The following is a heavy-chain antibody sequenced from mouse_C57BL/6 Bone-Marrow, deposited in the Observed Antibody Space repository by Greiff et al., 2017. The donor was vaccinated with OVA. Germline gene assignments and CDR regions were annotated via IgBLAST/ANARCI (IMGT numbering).Heavy chain of an antibody. CDR1: GYTFTDYY. D-gene: IGHD2-2*01. V-gene: IGHV1-76*01. Sequence: QVQLQQSGAELVRPGASVKLSCKASGYTFTDYYINWVKQRPGQGLEWIARIYPGSGNTYYNEKFKGKATLTAEKSSSTAYMQLSSLTSEDSAVYLCAREGGGGYGYDAYFDYWGQGTTLTVSS. J-gene: IGHJ2*01. CDR3: AREGGGGYGYDAYFDY. CDR2: IYPGSGNT.